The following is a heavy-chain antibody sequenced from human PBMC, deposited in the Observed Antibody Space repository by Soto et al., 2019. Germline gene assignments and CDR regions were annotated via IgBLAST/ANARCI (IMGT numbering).Heavy chain of an antibody. CDR1: GFTFSSYA. D-gene: IGHD1-1*01. CDR2: ISYDGSNK. Sequence: GGSLRLSCAASGFTFSSYAMHWVRQAPGKGLEWVAVISYDGSNKYYADSVKGRFTISRDNSKNTVYLQMNSLRAEDTAVYYCVRGDNWNDEASDYWGQGTLVTVSS. V-gene: IGHV3-30-3*01. CDR3: VRGDNWNDEASDY. J-gene: IGHJ4*02.